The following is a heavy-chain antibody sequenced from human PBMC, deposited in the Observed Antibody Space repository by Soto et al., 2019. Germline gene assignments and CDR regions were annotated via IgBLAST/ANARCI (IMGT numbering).Heavy chain of an antibody. D-gene: IGHD6-13*01. CDR1: GYSFTSYW. CDR3: ARHVEQQLGPYYYYGMDV. V-gene: IGHV5-51*01. Sequence: GESLKISCKGSGYSFTSYWIGWVRQMPGKGLEWMGIIYPGDSDTRYSPSFQGQVTISADKSISTAYLQWSSLKASDTAMYYCARHVEQQLGPYYYYGMDVWGQGTTVTVSS. J-gene: IGHJ6*02. CDR2: IYPGDSDT.